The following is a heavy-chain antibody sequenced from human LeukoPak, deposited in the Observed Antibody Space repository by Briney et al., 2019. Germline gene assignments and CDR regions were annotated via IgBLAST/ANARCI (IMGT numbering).Heavy chain of an antibody. CDR2: INPSGGST. Sequence: ASVKVSCKASGYTFTSYYMHWVRQAPGQGLEWMGIINPSGGSTSYAQKFQGRVTMTRDMSTSTVYMELSSLRSEDTAVYYCARDHVGYCSGGSCYFRSPNLDYWGQGTLVTVSS. V-gene: IGHV1-46*01. D-gene: IGHD2-15*01. CDR1: GYTFTSYY. J-gene: IGHJ4*02. CDR3: ARDHVGYCSGGSCYFRSPNLDY.